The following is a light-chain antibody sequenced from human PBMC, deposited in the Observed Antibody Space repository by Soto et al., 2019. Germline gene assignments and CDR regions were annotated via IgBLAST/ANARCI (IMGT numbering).Light chain of an antibody. CDR2: DAS. Sequence: AIHLTQSPSSLSASLGDRVTITSRASQGISSALAWYQQKPGKAPKLLIYDASSSESGVPSRFSGSGSGTDFTLAISSLQPEDSATYYCLQDINYPWTFGQGTKVDIK. J-gene: IGKJ1*01. CDR1: QGISSA. V-gene: IGKV1D-13*01. CDR3: LQDINYPWT.